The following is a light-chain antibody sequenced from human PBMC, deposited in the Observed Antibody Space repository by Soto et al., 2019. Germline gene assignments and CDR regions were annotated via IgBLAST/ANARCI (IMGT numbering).Light chain of an antibody. Sequence: EIQRTQSPSTLSSSLGDRFPITCRASQSISSWLAWYQQKPGKAPKLLIYDAYTLQSGVPSTFSGSGSGTEFTLTISSLKPDDFSSYYCQHYFRYPWTVGQGTKVEIK. J-gene: IGKJ1*01. V-gene: IGKV1-5*01. CDR1: QSISSW. CDR2: DAY. CDR3: QHYFRYPWT.